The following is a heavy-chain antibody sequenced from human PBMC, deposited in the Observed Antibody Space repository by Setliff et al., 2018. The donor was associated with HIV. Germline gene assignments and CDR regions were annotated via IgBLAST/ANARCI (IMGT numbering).Heavy chain of an antibody. J-gene: IGHJ6*03. D-gene: IGHD3-9*01. CDR1: GFTFSSYS. CDR2: ISSSDTTI. Sequence: LRLSCAASGFTFSSYSMNWVRQTPGKGLEWVSYISSSDTTIYYADSVKGRFTISRDNAKNSLYLQMSSLRAEDTAVYYCARDSSRGYLDWLSLKYYYSYYIDLWGPGTTVTVSS. V-gene: IGHV3-48*01. CDR3: ARDSSRGYLDWLSLKYYYSYYIDL.